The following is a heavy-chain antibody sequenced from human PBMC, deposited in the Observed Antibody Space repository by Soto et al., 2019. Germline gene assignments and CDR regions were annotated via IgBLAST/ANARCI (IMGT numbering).Heavy chain of an antibody. J-gene: IGHJ6*03. D-gene: IGHD3-10*01. CDR1: GYTFTSYA. V-gene: IGHV1-3*01. CDR2: INAGNGNT. Sequence: ASVKVSCTASGYTFTSYAMHWVRQAPGQRLEWMGWINAGNGNTKYSQKFQGRVTITRDTSASTAYMELSSLRSEDTAVYYCARVSTMVRGVTSPFWSSALGYMDVWGKGTTVTVSS. CDR3: ARVSTMVRGVTSPFWSSALGYMDV.